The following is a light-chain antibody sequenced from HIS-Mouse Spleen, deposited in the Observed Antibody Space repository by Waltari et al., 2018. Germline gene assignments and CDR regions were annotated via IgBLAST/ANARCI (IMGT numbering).Light chain of an antibody. Sequence: DIQMTQSPSTLSASVGDRVTITCRASQSISSWFAWYQQKPGTAPKLLIYKASSLESGVPSRFSGSGSGTEFTLTISSLQPDDFATYFCQQYNSYTITFGQGTRLEIK. J-gene: IGKJ5*01. CDR2: KAS. CDR1: QSISSW. CDR3: QQYNSYTIT. V-gene: IGKV1-5*03.